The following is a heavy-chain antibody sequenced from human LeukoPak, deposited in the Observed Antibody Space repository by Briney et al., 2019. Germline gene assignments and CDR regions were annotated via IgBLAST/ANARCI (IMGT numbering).Heavy chain of an antibody. V-gene: IGHV4-59*01. Sequence: SETLSLTCTVPGGSISSYYWSWIRQPPGKGLEWIGYIYYSGSTNYNPSLKSRVTISVDTSKNQFSLKLSSVTAADTAVYYCARGGWGAVTTHFDYWGQGTLVTVSS. D-gene: IGHD4-17*01. J-gene: IGHJ4*02. CDR3: ARGGWGAVTTHFDY. CDR2: IYYSGST. CDR1: GGSISSYY.